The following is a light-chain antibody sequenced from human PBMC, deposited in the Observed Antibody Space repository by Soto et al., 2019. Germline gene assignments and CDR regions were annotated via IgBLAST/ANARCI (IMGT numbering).Light chain of an antibody. CDR3: QQYNNWPLYT. CDR1: QSVSSN. V-gene: IGKV3D-15*01. J-gene: IGKJ2*01. Sequence: EVVMTQSPATLSVSPGERATLSCRASQSVSSNLACYQQKPRQAPRLLIYGASTRATGITARFSGSGSGTEFTLTISSLQSEDVAVYYCQQYNNWPLYTFGEGTKLEIK. CDR2: GAS.